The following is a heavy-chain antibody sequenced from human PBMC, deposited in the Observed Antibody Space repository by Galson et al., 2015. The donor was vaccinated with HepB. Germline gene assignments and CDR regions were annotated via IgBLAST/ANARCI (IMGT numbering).Heavy chain of an antibody. Sequence: SLRLSCAATGFTFSHYAMTWVRQAPGKGLEWVSVISGSGGGTYYADSVKGRFTISRDNSKNTLYLQMNSLRAEDTAVYYCAKDRGGCSGGSCYIPDAFDIWGQGTVVTVSS. CDR3: AKDRGGCSGGSCYIPDAFDI. V-gene: IGHV3-23*01. CDR1: GFTFSHYA. D-gene: IGHD2-15*01. CDR2: ISGSGGGT. J-gene: IGHJ3*02.